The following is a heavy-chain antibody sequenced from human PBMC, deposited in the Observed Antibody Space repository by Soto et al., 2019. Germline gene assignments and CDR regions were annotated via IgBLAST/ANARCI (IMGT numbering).Heavy chain of an antibody. CDR2: ISDSGGTS. CDR3: AKRPRALLTFDY. J-gene: IGHJ4*02. CDR1: GFIFSNYV. Sequence: EVQLVDSGGGLVQPGGSLRLSCAASGFIFSNYVMSWVRQAPGKGLEWVSSISDSGGTSYYADSVKGRFTISRDNSKNTLYLQMNSLRAADTAIYYCAKRPRALLTFDYWGQGNLVTVSS. V-gene: IGHV3-23*04. D-gene: IGHD1-26*01.